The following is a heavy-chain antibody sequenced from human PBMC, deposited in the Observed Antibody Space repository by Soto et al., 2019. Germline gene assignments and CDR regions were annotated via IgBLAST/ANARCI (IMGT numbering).Heavy chain of an antibody. D-gene: IGHD3-3*01. CDR3: ARSFPSGYYTGINWFDP. V-gene: IGHV4-34*01. J-gene: IGHJ5*02. Sequence: QVQLQQWGAGLLKPSETLSLTCAVYGGSFSGYYWSWIRQPPGKGLEWIGEINHSGSTNYNPSLKSRVPISVDTSKNQFSLKLSSVTAADTAVYYCARSFPSGYYTGINWFDPWGQGTLVTVSS. CDR2: INHSGST. CDR1: GGSFSGYY.